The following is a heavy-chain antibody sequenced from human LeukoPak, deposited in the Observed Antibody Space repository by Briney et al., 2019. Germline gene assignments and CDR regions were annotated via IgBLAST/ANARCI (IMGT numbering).Heavy chain of an antibody. CDR1: GFTFSSYS. Sequence: GGSLRLSCAASGFTFSSYSMNWVRQAPGTGLEWVSSISSSSSYIYYADSVKGRFTISRDNAKNSLYLQMNSLRAEDTAVYYCARATAYSIAAFDYWGQGTLVTVSS. CDR3: ARATAYSIAAFDY. V-gene: IGHV3-21*01. CDR2: ISSSSSYI. D-gene: IGHD6-13*01. J-gene: IGHJ4*02.